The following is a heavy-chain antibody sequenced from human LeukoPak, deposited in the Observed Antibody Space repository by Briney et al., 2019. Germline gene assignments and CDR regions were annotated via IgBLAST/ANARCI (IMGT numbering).Heavy chain of an antibody. CDR2: ISYDGSNK. Sequence: GGSLRLSCAASGFTFSSYAMSWVRQAPGKGLEWVAVISYDGSNKYYADSVKGRFTISRDNSKNTLYLQMNSLRAEDTAVYYCAMWDLPYPFDYWGQGTLVTVSS. CDR3: AMWDLPYPFDY. CDR1: GFTFSSYA. D-gene: IGHD1-26*01. J-gene: IGHJ4*02. V-gene: IGHV3-30-3*01.